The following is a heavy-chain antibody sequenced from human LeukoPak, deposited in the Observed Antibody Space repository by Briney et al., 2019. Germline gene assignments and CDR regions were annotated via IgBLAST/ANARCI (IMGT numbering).Heavy chain of an antibody. CDR1: GFSLSNARMG. V-gene: IGHV2-26*02. CDR3: ARLAAPYSQLWSNVWYFDY. CDR2: IFSNDEK. J-gene: IGHJ4*02. D-gene: IGHD5-18*01. Sequence: KESGPVLVKPTETLTLTCTVSGFSLSNARMGVSWIRQPPGKALEWLALIFSNDEKSYSTSLKSRLTISKDTSKSQVVLTMTNMDPVDTATYYCARLAAPYSQLWSNVWYFDYWGQGTLVTVSS.